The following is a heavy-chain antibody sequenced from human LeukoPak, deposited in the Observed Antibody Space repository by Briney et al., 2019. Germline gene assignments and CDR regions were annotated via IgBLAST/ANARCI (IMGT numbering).Heavy chain of an antibody. Sequence: PSETLSLTCTVSGGSISSSSYYWGWIRQPPGKGLEWIGSIYYSGSTYYNPSLKSRVTISVDTSKNQFSLKLTSVTAADTAVYYCAGSGSYYRGSDYWGQGTLVTVSS. V-gene: IGHV4-39*01. CDR1: GGSISSSSYY. CDR3: AGSGSYYRGSDY. CDR2: IYYSGST. D-gene: IGHD3-10*01. J-gene: IGHJ4*02.